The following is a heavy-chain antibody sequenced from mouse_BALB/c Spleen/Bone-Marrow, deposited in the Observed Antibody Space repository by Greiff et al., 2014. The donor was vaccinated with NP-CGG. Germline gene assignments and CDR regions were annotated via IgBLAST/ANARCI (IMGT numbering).Heavy chain of an antibody. J-gene: IGHJ4*01. Sequence: EVKLVESGGGLVKPGGSLKLSCAASGFTFSDFYMFWFRQTPEKRLEWVATISNGGTYTYYPDSVKGRFTISRDNAKNNLYLQRSSLKSEDTAMYYCARSGERYGAMDYWGQGTSVTVTS. V-gene: IGHV5-4*02. CDR1: GFTFSDFY. D-gene: IGHD1-1*02. CDR2: ISNGGTYT. CDR3: ARSGERYGAMDY.